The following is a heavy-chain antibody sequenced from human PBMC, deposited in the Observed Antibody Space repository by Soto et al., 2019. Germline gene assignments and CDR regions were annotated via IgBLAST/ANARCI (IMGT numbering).Heavy chain of an antibody. CDR1: GFTFSSYG. D-gene: IGHD6-13*01. CDR2: ISYDGSNK. V-gene: IGHV3-30*18. CDR3: AKTGYSSSYWYFQH. J-gene: IGHJ1*01. Sequence: GGSLRLSCAASGFTFSSYGMHWVRQAPGKGLEWVAVISYDGSNKYYADSVKGRFTISRDNSKNTLYLQMTSLRAEDTAVYYCAKTGYSSSYWYFQHWGQGTPVTSPQ.